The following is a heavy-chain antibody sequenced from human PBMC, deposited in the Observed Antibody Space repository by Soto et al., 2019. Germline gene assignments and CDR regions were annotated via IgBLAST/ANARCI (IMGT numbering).Heavy chain of an antibody. CDR1: GFTFNKYA. D-gene: IGHD2-2*01. Sequence: LESGGGLVQPGGSLRLSCTASGFTFNKYAMTWVRQAPGKGLEWVSAISGGDGSTYYADSVKGRFTISRDNSKNTLFLQMNSLRVEDTAISYCATSPPQPRVVSPATIDNPFAHWGQGTRVTVSS. J-gene: IGHJ4*02. CDR2: ISGGDGST. CDR3: ATSPPQPRVVSPATIDNPFAH. V-gene: IGHV3-23*01.